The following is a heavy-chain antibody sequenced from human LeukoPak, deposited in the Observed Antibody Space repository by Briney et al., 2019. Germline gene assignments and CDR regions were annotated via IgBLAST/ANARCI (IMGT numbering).Heavy chain of an antibody. CDR2: INHNGST. J-gene: IGHJ3*02. Sequence: SETLSLTCAVHGGSFSGYYWRSIRQPPGKGLEWIGAINHNGSTNSNPSLKSRDTISVDTSKNQFSMKLSSVTAADTAVYYCARWLWFGGDAYDIWGQGTMVTVSA. V-gene: IGHV4-34*01. D-gene: IGHD3-10*01. CDR3: ARWLWFGGDAYDI. CDR1: GGSFSGYY.